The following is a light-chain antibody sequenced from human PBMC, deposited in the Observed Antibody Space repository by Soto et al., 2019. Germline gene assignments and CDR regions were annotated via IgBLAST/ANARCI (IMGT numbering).Light chain of an antibody. V-gene: IGKV1-9*01. Sequence: IQLTQSPSFLSASVGDRVSITCRASQGISSYLAWYQQKPGKAPKLLIYAVSTLQSGVPSRFSGTESGTEFTLTISSLQPEDFATYYCQQLKSYPQSTFGGGNKVEIK. CDR3: QQLKSYPQST. CDR1: QGISSY. CDR2: AVS. J-gene: IGKJ4*01.